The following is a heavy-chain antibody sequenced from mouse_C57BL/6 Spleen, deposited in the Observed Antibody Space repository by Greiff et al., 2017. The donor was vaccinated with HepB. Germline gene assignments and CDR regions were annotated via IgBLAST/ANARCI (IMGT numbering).Heavy chain of an antibody. D-gene: IGHD2-2*01. CDR2: INPNNGGT. J-gene: IGHJ2*01. Sequence: EVQLQQSGPELVKPGASVKISCKASGYTFTDYYMNWVKQSHGKSLEWIGDINPNNGGTSYKQKFKGKATLTVDKSSSTAYMELRSLTSEDSAVYYCAKGVTTPFDYWGQGTTLTVSS. CDR1: GYTFTDYY. CDR3: AKGVTTPFDY. V-gene: IGHV1-26*01.